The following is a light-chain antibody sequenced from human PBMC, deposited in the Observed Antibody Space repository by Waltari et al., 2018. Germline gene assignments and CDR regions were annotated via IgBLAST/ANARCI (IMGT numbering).Light chain of an antibody. J-gene: IGLJ1*01. CDR1: NSNIGTYSL. Sequence: QSALTQPASVSGSPGQSITISCTGSNSNIGTYSLVSWFQHRPGKPPNLCVYDVSNRPSGVSNRFSGSKSGNTASLTISGLQAEDEADYYCSSYTSSSTRVFGTGTKVTVL. V-gene: IGLV2-14*02. CDR2: DVS. CDR3: SSYTSSSTRV.